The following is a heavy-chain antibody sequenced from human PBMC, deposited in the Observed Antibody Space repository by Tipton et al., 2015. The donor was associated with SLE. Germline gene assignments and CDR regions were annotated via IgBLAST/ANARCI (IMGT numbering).Heavy chain of an antibody. D-gene: IGHD6-19*01. CDR1: GGSISSYY. Sequence: TLSLTCTVSGGSISSYYWSWIRQPPGKGLEWIGYIYTSGSTNYNPPLKSRVTISVDTSKNQFSLKLSSVTAADTAVYYCARWGRSSGWYGYWGQGTLVTVSS. V-gene: IGHV4-4*08. CDR3: ARWGRSSGWYGY. J-gene: IGHJ4*02. CDR2: IYTSGST.